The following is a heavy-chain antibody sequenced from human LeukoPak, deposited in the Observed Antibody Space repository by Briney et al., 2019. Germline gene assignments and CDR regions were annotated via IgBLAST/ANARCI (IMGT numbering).Heavy chain of an antibody. J-gene: IGHJ3*01. V-gene: IGHV3-15*01. CDR1: GLPFSDAW. D-gene: IGHD3-9*01. CDR3: TTLVLRYFDWLTNAFDV. CDR2: IKSKTSGEKT. Sequence: GGSLRLSCAASGLPFSDAWMSWVRQAPGEGLEWVGRIKSKTSGEKTDYAAPVKGRFTISRDDSKNTLYLQMNSLKTEDTAVYYCTTLVLRYFDWLTNAFDVWGQGTMVTVSS.